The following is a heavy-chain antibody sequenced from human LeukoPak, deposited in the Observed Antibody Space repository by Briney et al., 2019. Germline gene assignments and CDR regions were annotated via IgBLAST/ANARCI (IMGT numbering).Heavy chain of an antibody. Sequence: PSETLSLTCSVSGFSINSSDFYWAWIRQPPGKGLEWVGTMFWSGTAYYNPSLESRVTISVDTSKNQFSLKVRSVTAADTAVYYCARMFFDFWSHPGSDLFDMWGQRTMVTVSS. CDR3: ARMFFDFWSHPGSDLFDM. CDR1: GFSINSSDFY. CDR2: MFWSGTA. J-gene: IGHJ3*02. D-gene: IGHD3-3*01. V-gene: IGHV4-39*01.